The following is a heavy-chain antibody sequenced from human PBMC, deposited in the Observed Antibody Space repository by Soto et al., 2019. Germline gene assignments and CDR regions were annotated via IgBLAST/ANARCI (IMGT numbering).Heavy chain of an antibody. V-gene: IGHV4-31*03. CDR3: ARADSSNYRRLPGMDV. D-gene: IGHD4-4*01. CDR2: IYYSGST. J-gene: IGHJ6*02. CDR1: GGSISSGGYY. Sequence: PSETLSLTCTVSGGSISSGGYYWSWIRQHPGKGLEWIGYIYYSGSTYYNPSLKSRVTISVDTSKNQFSLKLSSVTAADTAVYYCARADSSNYRRLPGMDVLGPETTVTVFS.